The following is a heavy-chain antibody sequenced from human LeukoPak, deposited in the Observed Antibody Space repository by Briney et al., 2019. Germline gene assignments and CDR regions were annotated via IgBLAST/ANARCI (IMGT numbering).Heavy chain of an antibody. CDR1: GGSISDYY. D-gene: IGHD6-19*01. Sequence: SETLSLTYTVSGGSISDYYWSWIRQSPGKGLEWIGYIYYSGTTNYNPSLKSRVTISVDTSKNQFSLKLSSVTAADTAVYFCSRAVAGSVGWFDPWGQGTLVTVSS. J-gene: IGHJ5*02. V-gene: IGHV4-59*01. CDR2: IYYSGTT. CDR3: SRAVAGSVGWFDP.